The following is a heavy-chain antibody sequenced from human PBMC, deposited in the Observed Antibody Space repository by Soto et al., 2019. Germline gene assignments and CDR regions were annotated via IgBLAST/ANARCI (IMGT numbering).Heavy chain of an antibody. J-gene: IGHJ5*02. V-gene: IGHV2-5*02. Sequence: QITLKESGPTLLKPTQTLPLTCTFSGVSLTTSGVGVGWIRQPPGKALEWLSLIYWDDDKRYSPSLHSRLTITKDISKNRLVLKMTNIGPVDTATYYCAPTFPRHTAGSSGGSFPPAFDPWCQGTLGTVSS. CDR1: GVSLTTSGVG. CDR3: APTFPRHTAGSSGGSFPPAFDP. D-gene: IGHD2-15*01. CDR2: IYWDDDK.